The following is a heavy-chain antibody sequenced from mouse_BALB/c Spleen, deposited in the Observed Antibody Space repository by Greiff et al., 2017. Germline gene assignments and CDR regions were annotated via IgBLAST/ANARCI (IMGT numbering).Heavy chain of an antibody. D-gene: IGHD1-2*01. J-gene: IGHJ3*01. CDR2: INPSNGGT. Sequence: QVHVKQSGAELVKPGASVKLSCKASGYTFTSYYMYWVKQRPGQGLEWIGEINPSNGGTNFNEKFKSKATLTVDKSSSTAYMQLSSLTSEDSAVYYCTREEEITTAPFAYWGQGTLVTVSA. CDR1: GYTFTSYY. V-gene: IGHV1S81*02. CDR3: TREEEITTAPFAY.